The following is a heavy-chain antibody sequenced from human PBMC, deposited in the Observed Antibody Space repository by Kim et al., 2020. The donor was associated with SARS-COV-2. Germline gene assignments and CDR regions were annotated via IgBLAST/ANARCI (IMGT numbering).Heavy chain of an antibody. CDR2: IYYSGST. D-gene: IGHD3-22*01. Sequence: SETLSLTCTVSGGSISSGGYYWSWIRQHPGKGLEWIGYIYYSGSTYYNPSLKSRVTISVDTSKNQFSLKLSSVTAADTAVYYCATTRITMIVVVTHFDYWGQGTLVTVSS. CDR1: GGSISSGGYY. V-gene: IGHV4-31*03. CDR3: ATTRITMIVVVTHFDY. J-gene: IGHJ4*02.